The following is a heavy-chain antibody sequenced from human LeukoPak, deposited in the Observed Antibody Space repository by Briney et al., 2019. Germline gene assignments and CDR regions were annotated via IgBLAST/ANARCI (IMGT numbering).Heavy chain of an antibody. CDR3: ARDGGDYGDFGYMGWFDP. CDR2: INPSGGST. CDR1: GYTYTSYY. Sequence: ASVKVSCKASGYTYTSYYMHWVRQAPGQGLEWMGIINPSGGSTSYAQKFQGRVTMTRDMSTSTVYMELSSLRSEDTAVYYCARDGGDYGDFGYMGWFDPWGQGTLVTVSS. D-gene: IGHD4-17*01. J-gene: IGHJ5*02. V-gene: IGHV1-46*01.